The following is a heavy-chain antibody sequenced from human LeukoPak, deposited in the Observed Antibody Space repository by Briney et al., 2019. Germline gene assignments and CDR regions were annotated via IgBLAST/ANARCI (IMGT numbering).Heavy chain of an antibody. CDR2: MNPNSGNT. V-gene: IGHV1-8*01. Sequence: GASVKVSCKASGYTFTSYDINWVRQATGQGLEWMGWMNPNSGNTGYAQKFQGRVTMTRNTSISTAYMELSSLRSEDTAVYYCAKHPSTLRTVPDYWGQGTLVTVSS. J-gene: IGHJ4*02. D-gene: IGHD2-15*01. CDR3: AKHPSTLRTVPDY. CDR1: GYTFTSYD.